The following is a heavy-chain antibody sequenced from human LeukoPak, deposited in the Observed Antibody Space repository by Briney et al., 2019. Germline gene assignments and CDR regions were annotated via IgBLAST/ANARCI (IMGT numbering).Heavy chain of an antibody. CDR2: VYCSGIT. V-gene: IGHV4-39*01. Sequence: SETLSLTCTVSGGSVSTTRYYWGLIRQPPTKGLEWIAGVYCSGITYYNPSLRSRVTISVDTSKSQFSLRLSSVTAADTAVYYCVSSTSDWSSDYWGQGTLVTVSS. CDR1: GGSVSTTRYY. J-gene: IGHJ4*02. D-gene: IGHD6-19*01. CDR3: VSSTSDWSSDY.